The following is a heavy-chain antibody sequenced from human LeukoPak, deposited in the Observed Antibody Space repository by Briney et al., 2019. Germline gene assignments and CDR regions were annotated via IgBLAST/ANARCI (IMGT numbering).Heavy chain of an antibody. Sequence: GRSLRLSSAASGLTFSSYGMQWARHAPGKGREGGAVIRYDGNNKYYADSVKGRFSISRDNSKNTLYLQMNSLRAEDTAVYYCARERIVVVPGYYYGMDVWGQGTTVTVSS. V-gene: IGHV3-33*01. J-gene: IGHJ6*02. D-gene: IGHD3-22*01. CDR2: IRYDGNNK. CDR3: ARERIVVVPGYYYGMDV. CDR1: GLTFSSYG.